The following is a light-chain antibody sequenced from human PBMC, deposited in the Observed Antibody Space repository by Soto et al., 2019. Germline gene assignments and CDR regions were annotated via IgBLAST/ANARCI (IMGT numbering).Light chain of an antibody. V-gene: IGKV1-39*01. CDR1: QSISNY. CDR3: QQGDSTPQT. J-gene: IGKJ1*01. Sequence: DIQMTQSPSSLSASVGDRVTISCRASQSISNYLKWYQQKPRTAPKLLIYAASRLQSGVPSRFSGSGSGTDFTLTISSLQIEDFANYFCQQGDSTPQTFGQGTKVEIK. CDR2: AAS.